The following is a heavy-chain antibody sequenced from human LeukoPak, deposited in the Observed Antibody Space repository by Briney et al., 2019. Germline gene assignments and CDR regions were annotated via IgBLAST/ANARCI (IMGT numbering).Heavy chain of an antibody. J-gene: IGHJ3*01. CDR3: ARDLHIRSAWTDAFAF. Sequence: SETLSLTCTVSGGSISSSSYYWGWIRQPPGKGLEWIGNIHYSGSTYYNPSLKSRVTISVDTSKNQFSLKLSSVTAADTAMYYCARDLHIRSAWTDAFAFWGQGTMVTVSS. V-gene: IGHV4-39*07. CDR1: GGSISSSSYY. D-gene: IGHD6-19*01. CDR2: IHYSGST.